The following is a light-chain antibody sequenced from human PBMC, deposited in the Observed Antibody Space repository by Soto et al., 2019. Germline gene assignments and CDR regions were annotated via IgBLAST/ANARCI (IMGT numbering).Light chain of an antibody. Sequence: EIVMTQSPATLSVSPFERSTLSFSASQSVSSNLAWYQQKPGQAPRLLIYGASTRATGIPARFSGSGSGTEFTLTISSLQSEDFAVYYCQQYNNWPRTFGQGTKVDIK. V-gene: IGKV3-15*01. J-gene: IGKJ1*01. CDR3: QQYNNWPRT. CDR1: QSVSSN. CDR2: GAS.